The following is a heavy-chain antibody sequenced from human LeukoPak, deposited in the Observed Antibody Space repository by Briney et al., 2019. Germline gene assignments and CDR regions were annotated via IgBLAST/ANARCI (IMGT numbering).Heavy chain of an antibody. V-gene: IGHV3-30*18. D-gene: IGHD5-12*01. CDR2: ISYDGSNK. Sequence: PGRSLRLSCAASGFTFSSYGMHWVRQAPGKGLEWVAVISYDGSNKYYADSVKGRFTISRDNSKNTLYLQMNSLRAEDTAVYYCAKSGRSYYYYMDVWGKGTTVTVSS. CDR1: GFTFSSYG. CDR3: AKSGRSYYYYMDV. J-gene: IGHJ6*03.